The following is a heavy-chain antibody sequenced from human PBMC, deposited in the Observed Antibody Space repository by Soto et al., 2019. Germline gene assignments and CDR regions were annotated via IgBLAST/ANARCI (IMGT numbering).Heavy chain of an antibody. CDR1: GFSLSTSGVG. CDR2: IYWNDDK. D-gene: IGHD2-15*01. Sequence: SGPTLVNPTQTLTLTCTFSGFSLSTSGVGVGWIRQPPGKALEWLALIYWNDDKRYSPSLKSRLTITKDTSKNQVVLTMTNMDPVDTATYYRAHRPNCSGGSCYSDWFDSWGQGNLVTVSS. J-gene: IGHJ5*01. CDR3: AHRPNCSGGSCYSDWFDS. V-gene: IGHV2-5*01.